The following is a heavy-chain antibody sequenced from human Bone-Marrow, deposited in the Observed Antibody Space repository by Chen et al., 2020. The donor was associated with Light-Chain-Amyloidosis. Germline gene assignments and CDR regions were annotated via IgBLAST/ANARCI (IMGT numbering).Heavy chain of an antibody. V-gene: IGHV3-73*02. J-gene: IGHJ4*02. Sequence: EVQLVESGGSLVQPGGSLKLSCAASGFTFSGSALHWVRQASGKGLEWVGRIRSKTNNFATGYAASVEGRFTISRDESKKMVYLQMNSLKIEDTAMYYCTRHTVGATGPLGNWGRGTLVTISS. CDR3: TRHTVGATGPLGN. D-gene: IGHD1-26*01. CDR2: IRSKTNNFAT. CDR1: GFTFSGSA.